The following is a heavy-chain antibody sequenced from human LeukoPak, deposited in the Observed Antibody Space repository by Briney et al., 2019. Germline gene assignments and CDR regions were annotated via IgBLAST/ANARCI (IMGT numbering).Heavy chain of an antibody. CDR2: ISGSGGST. Sequence: GGSLRLSCAVSGFTLSSYAMTWVRQAPGKGLEWVSAISGSGGSTYYADSVKGRFTISRDNSKNTLYLQMNSLRAEDTAVYYCAKIPYDSSAYYYFDYRGQGTLVTVSS. CDR1: GFTLSSYA. CDR3: AKIPYDSSAYYYFDY. D-gene: IGHD3-22*01. V-gene: IGHV3-23*01. J-gene: IGHJ4*02.